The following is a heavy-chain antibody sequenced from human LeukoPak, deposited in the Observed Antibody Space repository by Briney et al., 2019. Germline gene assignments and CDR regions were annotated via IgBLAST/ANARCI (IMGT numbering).Heavy chain of an antibody. D-gene: IGHD1-26*01. CDR3: ARDPGVGALLY. CDR2: ISYSGST. CDR1: GGSISSYY. V-gene: IGHV4-59*01. J-gene: IGHJ4*02. Sequence: SETLSLTCTVSGGSISSYYWSWIRQPPGQGLEWIGYISYSGSTNYNPSLKSRVTILLDTSKNQFSLILSSVTAADTAVYYCARDPGVGALLYWGQGILVTVSS.